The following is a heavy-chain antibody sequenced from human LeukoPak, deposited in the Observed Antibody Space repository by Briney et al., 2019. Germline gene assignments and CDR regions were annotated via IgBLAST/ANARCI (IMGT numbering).Heavy chain of an antibody. CDR2: IIPIFGTA. Sequence: ASVKVSCKASGGTFSSYAISWMRQAPGQGLEWMGRIIPIFGTANYAQKFQGRVTITTDESTSTAYMELSSLRSEDTAVYYCARDLKAAYYYDSSGYLRDAFDIWGQGTMVTVSS. CDR3: ARDLKAAYYYDSSGYLRDAFDI. CDR1: GGTFSSYA. J-gene: IGHJ3*02. D-gene: IGHD3-22*01. V-gene: IGHV1-69*05.